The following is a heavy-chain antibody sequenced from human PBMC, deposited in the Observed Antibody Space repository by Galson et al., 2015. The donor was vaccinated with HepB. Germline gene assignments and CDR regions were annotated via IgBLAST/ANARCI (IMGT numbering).Heavy chain of an antibody. V-gene: IGHV1-2*02. J-gene: IGHJ5*01. CDR2: INPNSGRT. D-gene: IGHD2-2*01. CDR3: ARAVVPAAPSDS. Sequence: SVKVSCKASPYTFTKYYIHWVRQAPGQGLQWVGWINPNSGRTNYAPNLQDRVTMSRDTSINTVYMDLSSLRSDDSAIYFCARAVVPAAPSDSWGQGTLVTVS. CDR1: PYTFTKYY.